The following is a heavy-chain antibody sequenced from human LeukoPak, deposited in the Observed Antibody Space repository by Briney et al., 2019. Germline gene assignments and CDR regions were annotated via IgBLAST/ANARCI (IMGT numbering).Heavy chain of an antibody. CDR2: ISSSSSTI. J-gene: IGHJ4*02. D-gene: IGHD3-3*01. CDR1: GFTFSSYS. Sequence: GGSLRLSCAASGFTFSSYSMNWVRQAPGKGLEWVSYISSSSSTIYYADSVKGRFTISRANAKNSLYLQMNSLRAEDTAVYYCARDYDFWSGYPYFDYWGQGTLVTVSS. CDR3: ARDYDFWSGYPYFDY. V-gene: IGHV3-48*01.